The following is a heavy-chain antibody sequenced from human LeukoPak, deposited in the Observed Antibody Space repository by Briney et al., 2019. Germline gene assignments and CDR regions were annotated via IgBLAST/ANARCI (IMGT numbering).Heavy chain of an antibody. CDR3: AELGITMIGGV. V-gene: IGHV3-21*01. CDR2: ITSSSSYI. D-gene: IGHD3-10*02. CDR1: GFTFNTYN. Sequence: GESLRLSCVASGFTFNTYNMNWVRQAPGKGVEWVSSITSSSSYIYYADSVKGRFTISRDNAKNSLYLQMNSLRAEDTAVYYCAELGITMIGGVWGKGTTVTISS. J-gene: IGHJ6*04.